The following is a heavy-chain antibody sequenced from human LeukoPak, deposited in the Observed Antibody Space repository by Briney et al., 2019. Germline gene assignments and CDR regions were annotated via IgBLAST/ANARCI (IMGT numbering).Heavy chain of an antibody. CDR2: IIPIFGIA. CDR3: ANLGGKSSWFDAFDI. Sequence: SVKVSCKASGGTFSSYAISWVRQAPGQGLEWMGRIIPIFGIANYAQKFQGRVTITADKSTSTAYMELSSLRSEDTAVYYCANLGGKSSWFDAFDIWGQGTMVTVSS. CDR1: GGTFSSYA. J-gene: IGHJ3*02. V-gene: IGHV1-69*04. D-gene: IGHD6-6*01.